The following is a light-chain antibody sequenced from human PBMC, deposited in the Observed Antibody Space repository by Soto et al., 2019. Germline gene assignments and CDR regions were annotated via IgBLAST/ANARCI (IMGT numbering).Light chain of an antibody. CDR2: EVN. J-gene: IGLJ1*01. V-gene: IGLV2-14*03. Sequence: QSVLTQPASVSGSPGQSITISCGGTSSDVGAYIYVSWYQQFPGKAPKLILYEVNNRPSGVSNRFSGSKFGTTASLTISGLQPEDEANYYCSAYSDIDTKVFGTGTKVTVL. CDR3: SAYSDIDTKV. CDR1: SSDVGAYIY.